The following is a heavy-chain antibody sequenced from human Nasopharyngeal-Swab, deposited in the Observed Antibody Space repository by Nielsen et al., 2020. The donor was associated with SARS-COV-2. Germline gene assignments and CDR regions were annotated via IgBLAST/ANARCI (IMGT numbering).Heavy chain of an antibody. CDR1: GGSISSSSYY. D-gene: IGHD1-26*01. CDR2: IYYSGST. V-gene: IGHV4-39*07. J-gene: IGHJ4*02. CDR3: ARVIVGADYFDY. Sequence: SETLSLTCTVSGGSISSSSYYWVWIRQPPGKGLEWIGSIYYSGSTYYNPSLKSRVTISVDTSKNQFSLKLRSVTAADTAVYYCARVIVGADYFDYWGQGTLVTVSS.